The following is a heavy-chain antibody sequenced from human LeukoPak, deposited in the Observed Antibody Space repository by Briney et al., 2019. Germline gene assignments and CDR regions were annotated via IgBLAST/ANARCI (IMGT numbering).Heavy chain of an antibody. CDR1: GYTFTAYY. Sequence: SVKVSCKPSGYTFTAYYMHLVRQAPGQGLEWMGRIIPILGIANYAQKFQGRVTITADKSTSTAYMELSSLRSEDTAVYYCARLVKAEGWGQGTLVTVSS. CDR3: ARLVKAEG. V-gene: IGHV1-69*02. D-gene: IGHD4-23*01. J-gene: IGHJ4*02. CDR2: IIPILGIA.